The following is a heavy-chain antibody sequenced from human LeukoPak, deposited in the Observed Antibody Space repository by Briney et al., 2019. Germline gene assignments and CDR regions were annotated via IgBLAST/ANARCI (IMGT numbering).Heavy chain of an antibody. V-gene: IGHV3-66*01. CDR2: LYADGKT. D-gene: IGHD6-19*01. CDR1: GVTVTGNY. J-gene: IGHJ4*02. CDR3: AKDFEQWLVLGGWDYFDY. Sequence: GGSLRLSCASSGVTVTGNYWHWVRQRPGKRLEWISILYADGKTLYADAVKGRFTFSRDSSKNTLALQMNSLRVEDTAVYYCAKDFEQWLVLGGWDYFDYWGQGTLVTVSS.